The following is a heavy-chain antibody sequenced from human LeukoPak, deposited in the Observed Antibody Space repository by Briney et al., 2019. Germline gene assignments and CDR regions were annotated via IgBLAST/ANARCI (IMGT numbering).Heavy chain of an antibody. CDR1: GGSISSGDYY. CDR3: ARAPHYYGSGSYHFDY. CDR2: IYYSGST. D-gene: IGHD3-10*01. Sequence: PSETLSLTCTVSGGSISSGDYYWSWIRQPPGKGLEWIGYIYYSGSTYYNPSLKSRVTISVDTSKNQSSLKLSSVTAADTAVYYCARAPHYYGSGSYHFDYWGQGTLVTVSS. V-gene: IGHV4-30-4*01. J-gene: IGHJ4*02.